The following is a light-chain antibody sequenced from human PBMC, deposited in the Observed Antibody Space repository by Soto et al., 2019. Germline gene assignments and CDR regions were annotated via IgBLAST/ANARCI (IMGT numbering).Light chain of an antibody. CDR2: DAS. CDR3: QQYNNWPWT. V-gene: IGKV3D-15*01. Sequence: VMTQSPATLSVSPWEGATLSCRASQSVSSNLVWYQHRPGQAPRLLIYDASNRATGIPARFSGSGSGTDFTLTISSLQSEDFAVYYCQQYNNWPWTFGQGTKVDIK. CDR1: QSVSSN. J-gene: IGKJ1*01.